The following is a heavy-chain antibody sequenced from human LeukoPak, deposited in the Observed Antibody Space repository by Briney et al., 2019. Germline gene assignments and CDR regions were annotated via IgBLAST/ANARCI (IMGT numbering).Heavy chain of an antibody. D-gene: IGHD5-24*01. CDR2: INHSGST. CDR3: ARDREDY. V-gene: IGHV4-34*01. Sequence: SETLSLTCAVYGGSFSGYYGSWIRQPPGKGLEWIGEINHSGSTNYNPSLKSRVTISVDTSKNQFSLKLSSVTAADTAVYYCARDREDYWGQGTLVTVSS. CDR1: GGSFSGYY. J-gene: IGHJ4*02.